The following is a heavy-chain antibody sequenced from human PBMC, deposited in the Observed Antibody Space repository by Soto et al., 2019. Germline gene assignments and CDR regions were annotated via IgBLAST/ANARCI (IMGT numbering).Heavy chain of an antibody. D-gene: IGHD3-10*01. CDR3: AMVVYFGSGLYYFDS. J-gene: IGHJ4*02. Sequence: PGGSLRLSCAASGFSFSSSYMHWVRQAPGTGLEYVSAIHPNGGSSYYVNSVRGRFTISRDNSKNTLYLQMGSLRAEDMAVYYCAMVVYFGSGLYYFDSWGQGTLVTVSS. CDR2: IHPNGGSS. CDR1: GFSFSSSY. V-gene: IGHV3-64*01.